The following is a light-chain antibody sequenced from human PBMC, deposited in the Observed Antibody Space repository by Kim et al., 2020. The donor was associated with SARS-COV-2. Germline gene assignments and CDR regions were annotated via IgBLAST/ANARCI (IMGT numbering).Light chain of an antibody. Sequence: VTIPGPRSPGAIARNYVQWYQQGPGSSPATVIYEDDQRPSGVPDRFSGSIDSSSNSASLTISGLKTEDEADYYCQSYDSTNHWVFGGGTQLTVL. CDR2: EDD. CDR1: PGAIARNY. CDR3: QSYDSTNHWV. V-gene: IGLV6-57*01. J-gene: IGLJ3*02.